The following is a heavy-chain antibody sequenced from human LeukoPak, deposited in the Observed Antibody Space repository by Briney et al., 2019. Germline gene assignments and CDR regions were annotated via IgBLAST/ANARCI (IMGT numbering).Heavy chain of an antibody. CDR1: GFSFSDYY. V-gene: IGHV3-11*04. Sequence: PGGSLRLSCAASGFSFSDYYMSWIRQAPGKGLEWVSYMSSSGDTIYYADSVKGRFTISRDNAKNSLYLQMNSLRAEDTAVYYCARDKGSGSFLNWFDPWGQGTLVTVSS. D-gene: IGHD3-10*01. CDR2: MSSSGDTI. CDR3: ARDKGSGSFLNWFDP. J-gene: IGHJ5*02.